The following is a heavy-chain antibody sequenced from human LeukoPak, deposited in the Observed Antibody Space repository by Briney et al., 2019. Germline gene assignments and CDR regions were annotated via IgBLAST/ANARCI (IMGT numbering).Heavy chain of an antibody. CDR3: ARLTRYCSSTSCRNWFDP. Sequence: ASVKVSCKASGYTFTSYGISWVRQAPGQGLEWMGWISAYNGNTNYAQTLQGRVTMTTDTSTSTAYMELRSLRSDDTAVYYCARLTRYCSSTSCRNWFDPWGQGTLVTVSS. V-gene: IGHV1-18*01. J-gene: IGHJ5*02. CDR2: ISAYNGNT. D-gene: IGHD2-2*01. CDR1: GYTFTSYG.